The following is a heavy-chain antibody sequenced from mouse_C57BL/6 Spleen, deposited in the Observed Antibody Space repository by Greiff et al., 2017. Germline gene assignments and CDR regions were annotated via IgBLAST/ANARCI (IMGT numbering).Heavy chain of an antibody. Sequence: QVQLQQPGAELVMPGASVKLSCKASGYTFTSYWMHWVKQRPGQGLEWIGEIDPSDSYTNYNQKFKGKSTLTVDKSSSTAYMQRSSLTSEDSAVYYCASGVTGHFDYWGQGTTLTVSS. CDR2: IDPSDSYT. CDR3: ASGVTGHFDY. CDR1: GYTFTSYW. D-gene: IGHD4-1*01. V-gene: IGHV1-69*01. J-gene: IGHJ2*01.